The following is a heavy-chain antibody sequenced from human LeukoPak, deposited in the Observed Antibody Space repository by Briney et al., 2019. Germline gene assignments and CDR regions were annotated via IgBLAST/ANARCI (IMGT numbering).Heavy chain of an antibody. CDR3: ARDRSGTYRDAFDI. J-gene: IGHJ3*02. D-gene: IGHD1-26*01. CDR2: INWNGGST. V-gene: IGHV3-20*04. Sequence: GGSLRLSCAASGFTFDDYGMSWVRQAPGKGLEWVSGINWNGGSTGYADSVKGRFTISRDNAKNSLYLQMNSLRAEDTAVYYCARDRSGTYRDAFDIWGQGTMVTVSS. CDR1: GFTFDDYG.